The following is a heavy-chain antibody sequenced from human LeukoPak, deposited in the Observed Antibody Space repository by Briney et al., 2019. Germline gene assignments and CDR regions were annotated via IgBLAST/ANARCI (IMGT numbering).Heavy chain of an antibody. CDR1: GFTVSRYA. D-gene: IGHD6-13*01. CDR2: ISGSGGTT. V-gene: IGHV3-23*01. CDR3: AKDRVVATGIGEFDY. J-gene: IGHJ4*02. Sequence: PGESLRLSCAGSGFTVSRYAMSWVRQAPGKGLEWVSAISGSGGTTYYADSVKGRFTISRDSSRNTLYLHMNSLRAEDTAVYYCAKDRVVATGIGEFDYWGQGTLVTVSS.